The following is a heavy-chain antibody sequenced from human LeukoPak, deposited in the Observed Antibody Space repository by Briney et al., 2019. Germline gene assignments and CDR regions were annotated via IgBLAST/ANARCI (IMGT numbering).Heavy chain of an antibody. D-gene: IGHD5-18*01. J-gene: IGHJ6*03. CDR3: ARRTRSFSYTYGDAYYYYYMDV. Sequence: SETLSLTCTVSGGSISSYYWSWIRQAPGKGLEWLGYIYNSRDTNYNPSLKSRVTFSVDTSKNQFSLKLSSVTAADTAVYYCARRTRSFSYTYGDAYYYYYMDVWGKGTTVIVS. CDR2: IYNSRDT. CDR1: GGSISSYY. V-gene: IGHV4-59*01.